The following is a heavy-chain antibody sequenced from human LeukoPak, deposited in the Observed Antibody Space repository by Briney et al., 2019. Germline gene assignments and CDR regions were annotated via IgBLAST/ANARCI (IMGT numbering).Heavy chain of an antibody. CDR2: IKSNVDGGTT. J-gene: IGHJ5*02. V-gene: IGHV3-15*01. CDR1: GFSFTNAW. CDR3: SRRHDYGDFLNWFDP. Sequence: PGGSLRLSCAASGFSFTNAWMTWVRQAPGKGLEWVGHIKSNVDGGTTDYAAPVKGRFTISRDDSKSTLYPQMNSLKTEDTAVYYCSRRHDYGDFLNWFDPWGQGTLVTVSS. D-gene: IGHD4-17*01.